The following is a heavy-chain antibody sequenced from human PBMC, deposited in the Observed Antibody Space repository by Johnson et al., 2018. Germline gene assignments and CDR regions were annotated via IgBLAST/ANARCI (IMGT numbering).Heavy chain of an antibody. CDR3: ARAYYEILTGDYPSWLDV. D-gene: IGHD3-9*01. Sequence: VQLVESGGGLVQPGGSLRLSCAASGFTVSSNYMSWVRQAPGKGLEWVSVIYSGGSTYYADSVKGRFTISRDNSKNTRYLQMNSLRAGDTAVYYCARAYYEILTGDYPSWLDVWGQGTTVTVSS. V-gene: IGHV3-66*02. CDR2: IYSGGST. CDR1: GFTVSSNY. J-gene: IGHJ6*02.